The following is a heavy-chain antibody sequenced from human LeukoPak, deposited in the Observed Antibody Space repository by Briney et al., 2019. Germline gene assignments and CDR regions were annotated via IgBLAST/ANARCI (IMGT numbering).Heavy chain of an antibody. CDR3: ARPSHRSGWYKAFDI. J-gene: IGHJ3*02. V-gene: IGHV4-39*07. CDR1: GGSVSSGSYY. D-gene: IGHD6-19*01. Sequence: PSETLSLTCTVSGGSVSSGSYYWSWIRQPPGKGLEWIGEINHSGSTNYNPSLKSRVTISVDTSKNQFSLKLSSVTAADTAVYYCARPSHRSGWYKAFDIWGQGTMVTVSS. CDR2: INHSGST.